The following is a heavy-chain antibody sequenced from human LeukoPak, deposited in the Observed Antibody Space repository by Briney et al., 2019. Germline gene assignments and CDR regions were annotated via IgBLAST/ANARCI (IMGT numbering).Heavy chain of an antibody. CDR2: IWYDGSNK. Sequence: PGGSLRLSCAASGFTFSSYGMHWVRQAPGKGLEWVAVIWYDGSNKYYADSVEGRFTISRDNSKNTLYLQMNSLRAEDTAVYYCARDPADCSSTSCSAEYYFDYWGQGTLVTVSS. CDR1: GFTFSSYG. CDR3: ARDPADCSSTSCSAEYYFDY. V-gene: IGHV3-33*01. D-gene: IGHD2-2*01. J-gene: IGHJ4*02.